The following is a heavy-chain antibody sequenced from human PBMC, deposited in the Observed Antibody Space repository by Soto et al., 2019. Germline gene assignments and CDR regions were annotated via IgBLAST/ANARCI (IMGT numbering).Heavy chain of an antibody. J-gene: IGHJ5*02. CDR3: ARTDVFGDYVREGWFDP. V-gene: IGHV4-34*01. D-gene: IGHD4-17*01. CDR2: INDSGSS. CDR1: GGSFSGYY. Sequence: QVQLQQWGAGLLKPSETLSLTCAVYGGSFSGYYWSWIRQRPGKELEWIGEINDSGSSNYNPSLTSRVTISVDTSKNQFSLKLSSVPAAAPAVYYCARTDVFGDYVREGWFDPWGHGTRVTVSS.